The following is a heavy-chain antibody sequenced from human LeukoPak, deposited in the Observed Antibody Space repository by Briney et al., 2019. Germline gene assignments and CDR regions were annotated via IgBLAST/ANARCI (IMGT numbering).Heavy chain of an antibody. V-gene: IGHV3-21*01. Sequence: PGGSLRLSCAASGFTFSSYSMNWVRQAPGKGLEWVSSISSSSSYIYYADSVKGRFTISRDNAKNSLYLQMNSLRAENTAVYYCARARVRLGYCSGGSCSGRTHYYYYGMDVWGQGTTVTVSS. J-gene: IGHJ6*02. CDR1: GFTFSSYS. CDR3: ARARVRLGYCSGGSCSGRTHYYYYGMDV. CDR2: ISSSSSYI. D-gene: IGHD2-15*01.